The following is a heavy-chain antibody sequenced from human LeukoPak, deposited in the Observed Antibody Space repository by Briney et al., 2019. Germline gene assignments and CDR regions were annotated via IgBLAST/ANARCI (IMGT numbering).Heavy chain of an antibody. J-gene: IGHJ4*02. D-gene: IGHD1-1*01. CDR1: GYTFTDYY. CDR3: ARAYDGDY. V-gene: IGHV1-2*06. CDR2: INPKSGGA. Sequence: ASVKVPCKTSGYTFTDYYIHWVRQAPGQGLEWMGRINPKSGGANFAQKYQGRVTMTRDTSIGTAYMELNRLTSDDTAVFYCARAYDGDYWGQGTLVTVSS.